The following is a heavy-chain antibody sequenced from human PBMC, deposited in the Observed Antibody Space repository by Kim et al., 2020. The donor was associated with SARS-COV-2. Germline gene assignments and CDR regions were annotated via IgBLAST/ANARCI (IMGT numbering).Heavy chain of an antibody. CDR3: AREQVPTTAILGGWFDP. J-gene: IGHJ5*02. Sequence: GGSLRLSCAASGFTFSSYGMHWVRQSPGKGLEWVSVIWDDGSNKYYADSVKGRFTISRDNSKNTLYLQMNSLRAEDTAVYYCAREQVPTTAILGGWFDPWGQGTLVTVSS. D-gene: IGHD2-2*02. CDR1: GFTFSSYG. V-gene: IGHV3-33*01. CDR2: IWDDGSNK.